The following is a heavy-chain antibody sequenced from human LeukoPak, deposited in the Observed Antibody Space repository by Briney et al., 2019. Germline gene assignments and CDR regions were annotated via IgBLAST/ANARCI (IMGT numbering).Heavy chain of an antibody. CDR3: AKERRNYYDSSDCFDY. V-gene: IGHV3-23*01. Sequence: PGGSLRLSCAASGFTFSSYAMSWVRQAPGKGLEWVSAISGSGGSTYYADSVKGRFTISRDNSKNTLYLQMNSLRAEDTAVYYCAKERRNYYDSSDCFDYWGQGTLVTVSS. CDR1: GFTFSSYA. D-gene: IGHD3-22*01. CDR2: ISGSGGST. J-gene: IGHJ4*02.